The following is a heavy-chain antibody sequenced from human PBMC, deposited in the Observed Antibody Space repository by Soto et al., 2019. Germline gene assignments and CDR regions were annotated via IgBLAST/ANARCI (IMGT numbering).Heavy chain of an antibody. CDR2: ISWNSGSI. CDR1: GFTFDDYA. J-gene: IGHJ4*02. V-gene: IGHV3-9*01. Sequence: PGGSLRLSCAASGFTFDDYAMHWVRQAPGKGLEWVSGISWNSGSIGYADSVKGRFTISRDNAKNSLYLQMNGLRAEDTALYYCAKEDANYWGQGTLVTVSS. CDR3: AKEDANY.